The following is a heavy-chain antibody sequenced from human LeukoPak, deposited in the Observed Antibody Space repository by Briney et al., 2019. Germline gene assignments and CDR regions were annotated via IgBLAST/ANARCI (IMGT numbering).Heavy chain of an antibody. CDR1: GFTFYSHV. CDR3: AKGGRILLKNFGLDV. D-gene: IGHD2/OR15-2a*01. V-gene: IGHV3-23*01. CDR2: ISGSGVTT. Sequence: PGGSLRLSCVAFGFTFYSHVMSWVRQAPGMGLEWVSAISGSGVTTFYADSMKGRFTISRDNSKNTLYLQMNSLRAEDTAVYYCAKGGRILLKNFGLDVWGQGTTVTVSS. J-gene: IGHJ6*02.